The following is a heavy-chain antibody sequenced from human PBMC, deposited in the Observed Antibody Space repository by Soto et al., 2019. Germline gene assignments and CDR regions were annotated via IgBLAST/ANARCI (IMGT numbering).Heavy chain of an antibody. Sequence: GESLKISCKGSGYSFTSYWIGWVRQMPGKGLEWMGIIYPGDSDTRYSPSFQGQVTISADKSISTAYLQWSSLKASDTAMYYCARHRYCSITSYFEAGNWFDPWGRGSLVTGSS. CDR1: GYSFTSYW. V-gene: IGHV5-51*01. CDR2: IYPGDSDT. J-gene: IGHJ5*02. D-gene: IGHD2-2*01. CDR3: ARHRYCSITSYFEAGNWFDP.